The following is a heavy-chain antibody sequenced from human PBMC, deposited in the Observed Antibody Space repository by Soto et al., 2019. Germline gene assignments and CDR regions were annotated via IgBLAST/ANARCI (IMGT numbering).Heavy chain of an antibody. CDR1: GFTFDDYA. V-gene: IGHV3-9*01. Sequence: EVQLVESGGGLVQPGRSLRLSCAASGFTFDDYAMHWVRQAPGKGLEWVSGISWNSGSIGYADSVKGQFTISRDNAKNSLYLQMNSLRAEDTALYYCAKDSENYYYYGMDVWGQGTTVTVSS. CDR2: ISWNSGSI. CDR3: AKDSENYYYYGMDV. J-gene: IGHJ6*02.